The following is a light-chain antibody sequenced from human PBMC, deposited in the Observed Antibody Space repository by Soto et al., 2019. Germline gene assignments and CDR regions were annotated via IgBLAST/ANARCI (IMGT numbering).Light chain of an antibody. CDR1: QSVSSSY. CDR3: QQYGSSPPWA. CDR2: ASS. Sequence: EVVLTQSPGTLSLSPGERATLSCRASQSVSSSYLAWYQQKPGQAPRLLIYASSSTATGIPDRFSGSGSGTDFTLTISRLEPEDFAVYYCQQYGSSPPWAFGQGTKVDIK. J-gene: IGKJ1*01. V-gene: IGKV3-20*01.